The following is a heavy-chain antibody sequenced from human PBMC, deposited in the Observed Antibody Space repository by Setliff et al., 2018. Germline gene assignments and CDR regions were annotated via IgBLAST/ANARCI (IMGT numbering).Heavy chain of an antibody. CDR1: GYTLSTHY. CDR3: ARGIIAYASWAPNKHAYYYYMDV. CDR2: INPSGEST. D-gene: IGHD2-2*01. Sequence: GASVKVSCKASGYTLSTHYMHWVRQAPGQGLEWMGLINPSGESTVYAEKFQGRVSMTRDTSTNTVYMDLESLKSGDTAIYYCARGIIAYASWAPNKHAYYYYMDVWGNGTTVTVS. J-gene: IGHJ6*03. V-gene: IGHV1-46*01.